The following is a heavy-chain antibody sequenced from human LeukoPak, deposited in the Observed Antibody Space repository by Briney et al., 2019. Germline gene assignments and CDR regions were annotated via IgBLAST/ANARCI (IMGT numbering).Heavy chain of an antibody. Sequence: PSETLSLTCAVYGGSFSGYYWSWIRQPPGKGLEWIGEINHSGSTNYNPSLKSRVTISVDTSKNQFSLKLSSVTAADTAVYYCARQNPTGRYSVSYPFDYWGQGARVTVSS. D-gene: IGHD1-26*01. CDR3: ARQNPTGRYSVSYPFDY. CDR1: GGSFSGYY. V-gene: IGHV4-34*01. J-gene: IGHJ4*02. CDR2: INHSGST.